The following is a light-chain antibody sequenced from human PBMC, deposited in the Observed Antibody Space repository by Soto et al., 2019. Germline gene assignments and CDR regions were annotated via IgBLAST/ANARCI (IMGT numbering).Light chain of an antibody. J-gene: IGKJ4*01. CDR3: QQYGSSPLT. V-gene: IGKV3-20*01. CDR2: GAS. Sequence: DIVLTQSPVTLSLSPVERATLSCRASQSVSGSYLAWYQQKPGQAPRLLIYGASSRATGIPDRFSGSGSGTDFTLTISRLEPEDFAVYYCQQYGSSPLTFGGGTKVDIK. CDR1: QSVSGSY.